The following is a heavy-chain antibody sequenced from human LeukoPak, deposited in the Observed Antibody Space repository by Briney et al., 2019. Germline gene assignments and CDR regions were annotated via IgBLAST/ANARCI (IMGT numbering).Heavy chain of an antibody. Sequence: KSSETLSLTCSVSGGSISSYHWSWIRQPAGKGLEWIGRIYSSGRTNYNPSLKSRVTMSVDTSKNQFSLKLSSVTAADTAVYYCATRDNWNDDEGLFDYWGQGTLVTVSS. J-gene: IGHJ4*02. CDR1: GGSISSYH. CDR2: IYSSGRT. D-gene: IGHD1-1*01. V-gene: IGHV4-4*07. CDR3: ATRDNWNDDEGLFDY.